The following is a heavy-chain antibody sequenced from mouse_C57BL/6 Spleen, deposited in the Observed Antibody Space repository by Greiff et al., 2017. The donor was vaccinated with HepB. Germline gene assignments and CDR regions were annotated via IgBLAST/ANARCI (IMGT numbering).Heavy chain of an antibody. CDR1: GFTFSSYA. CDR2: ISDGGSYT. J-gene: IGHJ2*01. Sequence: EVKVEESGGGLVKPGGSLKLSCAASGFTFSSYAMSWVRQTPEKRLEWVATISDGGSYTYYPDNVKGRFTISRDNAKNNLYLQMSHLKSEDTAMYYCAREGDGSSYDYFDYWGQGTTLTVSS. CDR3: AREGDGSSYDYFDY. V-gene: IGHV5-4*01. D-gene: IGHD1-1*01.